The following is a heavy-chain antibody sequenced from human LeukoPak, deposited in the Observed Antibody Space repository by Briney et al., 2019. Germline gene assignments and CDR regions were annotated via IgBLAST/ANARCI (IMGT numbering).Heavy chain of an antibody. CDR3: ARRRGPYSSSLPDY. D-gene: IGHD6-6*01. Sequence: GGSLRLSCAASGLTFSSYGMHWVRQAPGKGLEWVAVIWYDGSNEYYADSVKGRFTISRDNSKNTLYLQMNSLRAEDTAVYYCARRRGPYSSSLPDYWGQGTLVTVSS. CDR2: IWYDGSNE. V-gene: IGHV3-33*01. CDR1: GLTFSSYG. J-gene: IGHJ4*02.